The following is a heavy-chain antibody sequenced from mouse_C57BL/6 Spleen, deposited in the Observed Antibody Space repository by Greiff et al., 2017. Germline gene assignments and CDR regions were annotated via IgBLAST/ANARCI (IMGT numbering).Heavy chain of an antibody. CDR3: ARDYGSSYEGFAY. CDR2: INPGRGGT. CDR1: GYAFTNYL. V-gene: IGHV1-54*01. J-gene: IGHJ3*01. D-gene: IGHD1-1*01. Sequence: VQVVESGAELVRPGTSVKVSCKASGYAFTNYLIEWVKQRPGQGLEWIGVINPGRGGTNYNEKFKGKATLTADKSSSTAYMKLSSLTSEDSAVYFSARDYGSSYEGFAYWGQGTLVTVSA.